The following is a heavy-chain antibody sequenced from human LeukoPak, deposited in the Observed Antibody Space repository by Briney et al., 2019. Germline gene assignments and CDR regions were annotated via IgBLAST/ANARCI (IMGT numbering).Heavy chain of an antibody. CDR1: GGTFSSYA. J-gene: IGHJ3*02. CDR2: IIPIFGTA. D-gene: IGHD3-22*01. CDR3: ASDGSSGLLDI. Sequence: SVKVSCKASGGTFSSYAISWVRQAPGQGLEWMGGIIPIFGTANYAQKFQGRVTITAGESTSTAYMELSSLRSEDTAVYYCASDGSSGLLDIWGQGTMVTVSS. V-gene: IGHV1-69*13.